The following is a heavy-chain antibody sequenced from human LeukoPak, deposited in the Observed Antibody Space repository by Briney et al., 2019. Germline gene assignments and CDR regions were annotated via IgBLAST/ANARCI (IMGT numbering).Heavy chain of an antibody. V-gene: IGHV1-8*03. D-gene: IGHD2-2*01. CDR2: MNPNSGNT. Sequence: ASVKVSFKASGYTFTSYDINWVRQATGQGLEWMGWMNPNSGNTGYAQKFQGRVTITRNTSISTAYMELSSLRSEDTAVYYCARGGSSTRTGGYYFDYWGQGTLVTVSS. J-gene: IGHJ4*02. CDR3: ARGGSSTRTGGYYFDY. CDR1: GYTFTSYD.